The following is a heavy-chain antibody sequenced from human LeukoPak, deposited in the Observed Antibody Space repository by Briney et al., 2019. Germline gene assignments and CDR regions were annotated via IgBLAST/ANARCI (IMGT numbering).Heavy chain of an antibody. D-gene: IGHD2-2*01. CDR2: IGGSGGST. Sequence: GGSLRLSCAASGFTFSSYAMSWVRQAPGKGLGWVSAIGGSGGSTYYADSVKGRFTISRDNSKNTLYLQMNSLRAEDTAVYYCAKDSTPTIVVVPAAWFDPWGQGTLVTVSS. V-gene: IGHV3-23*01. CDR3: AKDSTPTIVVVPAAWFDP. CDR1: GFTFSSYA. J-gene: IGHJ5*02.